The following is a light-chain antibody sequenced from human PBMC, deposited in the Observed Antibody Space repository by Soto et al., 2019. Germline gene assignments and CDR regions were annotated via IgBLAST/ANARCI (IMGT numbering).Light chain of an antibody. V-gene: IGKV3-15*01. Sequence: EIVMTQSPVTLSVSPGERATLSCRASQSVSSNLAWYQQKPGQAPRLLIYDASTRATGIAARFSGSGSGTEFTLTISSLQSEDFAVYYCQQYNNWPPYTFGQGTKLEIK. CDR3: QQYNNWPPYT. CDR2: DAS. CDR1: QSVSSN. J-gene: IGKJ2*01.